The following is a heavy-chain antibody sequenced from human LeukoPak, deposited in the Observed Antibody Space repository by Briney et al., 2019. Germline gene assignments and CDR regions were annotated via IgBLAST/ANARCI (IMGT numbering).Heavy chain of an antibody. CDR1: GFTFGDYA. D-gene: IGHD6-13*01. Sequence: GGSLRLSCTASGFTFGDYAMSWVRQAPGKGLEWVGVIRSKAYGGKTEYAASVKGRFTISRDDSKCIAYPQMNILQTDDTAVYYCTISSTCYSEYFQHWGQGTLVTVSS. CDR3: TISSTCYSEYFQH. CDR2: IRSKAYGGKT. J-gene: IGHJ1*01. V-gene: IGHV3-49*04.